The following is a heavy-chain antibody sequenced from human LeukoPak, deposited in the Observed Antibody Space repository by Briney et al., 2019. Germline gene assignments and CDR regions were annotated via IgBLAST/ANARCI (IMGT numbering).Heavy chain of an antibody. CDR2: ISYDGSNE. D-gene: IGHD3-22*01. CDR1: GFTFSGYA. CDR3: ARQGTYYYDSSGSPSYYFDY. Sequence: GGSLRLSCAASGFTFSGYAMHWVRQAPGKGLEWVALISYDGSNEYYADSVKGRFTIFRDNSKNTLYLQMNSLRAEDTAVYYCARQGTYYYDSSGSPSYYFDYWGQGTLVTVSS. J-gene: IGHJ4*02. V-gene: IGHV3-30-3*01.